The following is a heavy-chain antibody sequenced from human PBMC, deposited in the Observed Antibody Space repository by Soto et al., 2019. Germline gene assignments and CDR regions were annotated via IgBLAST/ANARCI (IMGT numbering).Heavy chain of an antibody. CDR1: GFTFSRYT. CDR2: ISSSSSYI. V-gene: IGHV3-21*01. CDR3: SRITSEMASSFDY. D-gene: IGHD3-16*01. Sequence: GGSLRLSCAASGFTFSRYTMNWVRQAPGKGLEWVSSISSSSSYIYYADSVKGRFTISRDNAKSSLYLQMNSLRAEDTAMYYCSRITSEMASSFDYWGQGTLVTVSS. J-gene: IGHJ4*02.